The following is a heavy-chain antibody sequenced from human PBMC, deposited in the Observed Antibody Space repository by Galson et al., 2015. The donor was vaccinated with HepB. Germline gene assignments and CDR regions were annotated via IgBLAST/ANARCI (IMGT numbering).Heavy chain of an antibody. J-gene: IGHJ4*02. CDR2: ISSGGSTI. V-gene: IGHV3-48*04. CDR3: ARVDYSSGWYYFDY. CDR1: GFTFSTYS. D-gene: IGHD6-19*01. Sequence: SLRLSCAASGFTFSTYSMSWVRQAPGKGLEWISYISSGGSTIYCADSVRGPFTISRDNAKNSLYLQMNSLRAEDTAVYYCARVDYSSGWYYFDYWGQGTLVTVSS.